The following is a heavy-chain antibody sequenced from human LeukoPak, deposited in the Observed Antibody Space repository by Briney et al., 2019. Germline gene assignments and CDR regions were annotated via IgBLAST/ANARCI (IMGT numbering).Heavy chain of an antibody. CDR1: GFIFSNYA. CDR3: ARGGSVSAYFFDY. V-gene: IGHV3-23*01. D-gene: IGHD3-10*01. J-gene: IGHJ4*02. Sequence: GGSLRLSCAASGFIFSNYAMAWARLTPGKGLGWVSAISGSGGTTYYTDSVKGRFTISRDSSTNTLYLQLSSLRAEDTAIYYCARGGSVSAYFFDYWGQGTLVTVSS. CDR2: ISGSGGTT.